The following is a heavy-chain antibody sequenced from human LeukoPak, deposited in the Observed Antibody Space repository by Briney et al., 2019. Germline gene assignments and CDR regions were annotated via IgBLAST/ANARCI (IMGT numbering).Heavy chain of an antibody. J-gene: IGHJ4*02. CDR1: GFTFSTYD. Sequence: QPGGSLRPSCAASGFTFSTYDMHWVRQATGKGLEWVSAIDTAGDTYYPDSVKGRFTISRENARNSLYLQMNSLRAGDTAVYFCARENSGANIAGLDYWGQGTLVTVSS. V-gene: IGHV3-13*04. CDR2: IDTAGDT. CDR3: ARENSGANIAGLDY. D-gene: IGHD1-14*01.